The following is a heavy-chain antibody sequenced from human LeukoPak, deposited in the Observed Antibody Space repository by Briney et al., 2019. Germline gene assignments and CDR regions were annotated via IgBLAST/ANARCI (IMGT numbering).Heavy chain of an antibody. Sequence: GGSLRLSCAVSGFTVSSNYMSWVRQAPGKGLEWVSAISGSGGSTYYADSVKGRFTISRDNSKNTLYLQMNSLRAEDTAVYYCAKEGTYAAGTNFDYWGQGTLVTVSS. CDR3: AKEGTYAAGTNFDY. D-gene: IGHD6-19*01. CDR2: ISGSGGST. CDR1: GFTVSSNY. J-gene: IGHJ4*02. V-gene: IGHV3-23*01.